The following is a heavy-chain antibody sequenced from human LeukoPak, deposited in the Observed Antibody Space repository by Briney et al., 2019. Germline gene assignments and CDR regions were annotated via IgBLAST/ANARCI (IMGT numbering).Heavy chain of an antibody. CDR2: IIPILGIA. CDR1: GGTFSSYA. V-gene: IGHV1-69*04. Sequence: SVKVSCKASGGTFSSYAISWVRQAPGQGLEWMGRIIPILGIANYAQKFQGRVTNTADKSTSTAYMELSSLRSDDTAVYYCARDRIAVADPYYFDYWGQGTLVTVSS. J-gene: IGHJ4*02. CDR3: ARDRIAVADPYYFDY. D-gene: IGHD6-19*01.